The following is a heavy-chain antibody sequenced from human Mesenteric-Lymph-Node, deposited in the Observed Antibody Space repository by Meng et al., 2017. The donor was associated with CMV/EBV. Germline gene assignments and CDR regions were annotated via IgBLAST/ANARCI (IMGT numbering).Heavy chain of an antibody. J-gene: IGHJ4*02. Sequence: GGSLRLSCKASGYTFTDYYVHWVRQAPGQGLEWMGWINPNNDATNSAQKFQGRVTMTRDTSISTAYMEVTSLTSDDTAVYYCTRRAVGATYSDYWGQGTLVTVSS. CDR3: TRRAVGATYSDY. CDR2: INPNNDAT. CDR1: GYTFTDYY. V-gene: IGHV1-2*02. D-gene: IGHD6-19*01.